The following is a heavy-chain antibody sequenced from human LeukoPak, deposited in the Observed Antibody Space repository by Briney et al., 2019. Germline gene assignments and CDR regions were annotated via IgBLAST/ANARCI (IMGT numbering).Heavy chain of an antibody. CDR1: GFTFSSYR. CDR2: ISHTGGSP. CDR3: AELGITMIGGV. J-gene: IGHJ6*04. V-gene: IGHV3-21*01. D-gene: IGHD3-10*02. Sequence: GGSLRLSCAASGFTFSSYRMNWVRQVPGKGLEWVSSISHTGGSPYYADSVKGRFTVSRDNAKNSLYLQMNSLRAEDTAVYYCAELGITMIGGVWGKGTTVTISS.